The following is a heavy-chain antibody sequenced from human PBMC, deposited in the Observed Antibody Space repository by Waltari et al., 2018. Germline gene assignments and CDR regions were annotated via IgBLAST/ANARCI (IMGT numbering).Heavy chain of an antibody. J-gene: IGHJ4*02. Sequence: QVQLVESGGGVVQPGGSLRLSCAASGFTFSSYGMHWVRQAPGKGLEWVAFIRYDGSNKYYADSVKGRFTISRDNSKNTLYLQMNSLRAEDTAVYYCAKSLLKYSSGWLLDYWGQGTLVTVSS. CDR3: AKSLLKYSSGWLLDY. CDR2: IRYDGSNK. V-gene: IGHV3-30*02. CDR1: GFTFSSYG. D-gene: IGHD6-19*01.